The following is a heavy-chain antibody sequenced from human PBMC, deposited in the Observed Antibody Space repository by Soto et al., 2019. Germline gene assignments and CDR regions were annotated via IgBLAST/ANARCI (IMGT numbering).Heavy chain of an antibody. V-gene: IGHV4-34*01. Sequence: QVQLQQWGAGLLKPSETLSLTCAVYGGSFSGYYWSWIRQPPGKGLEWIGEINQSGSTNYNPSLKSRVTISVDTSKNQFSLKLSSVTAADTAVCYCARTYSSSWSPFDYWGQGTLVTVSS. D-gene: IGHD6-13*01. CDR1: GGSFSGYY. CDR2: INQSGST. J-gene: IGHJ4*02. CDR3: ARTYSSSWSPFDY.